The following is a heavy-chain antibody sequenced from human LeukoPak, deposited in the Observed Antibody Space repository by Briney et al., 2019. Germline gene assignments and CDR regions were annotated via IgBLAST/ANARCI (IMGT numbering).Heavy chain of an antibody. CDR1: GFTLSSFA. V-gene: IGHV3-23*01. Sequence: GGSLRLSCAAAGFTLSSFAMNWVRQAPGKGLEWVSAITGSGGSTYYADSVKGRFTISRDHSKNMLYLQMNSLRAEDTAVYYCAKGVCSSGYILFEYWGQGTLVTVSS. D-gene: IGHD6-19*01. CDR3: AKGVCSSGYILFEY. J-gene: IGHJ4*02. CDR2: ITGSGGST.